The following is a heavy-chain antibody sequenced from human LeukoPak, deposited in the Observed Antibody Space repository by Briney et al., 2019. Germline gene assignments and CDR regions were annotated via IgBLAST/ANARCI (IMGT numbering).Heavy chain of an antibody. CDR1: GFTFSSYA. Sequence: GGSLRLSCAASGFTFSSYAMSWVRQAPGKGLEWVSAISGSGGSTYYADSVKGRFTISRDNSKNTLYLQMNSLRAEDTAVYYCAKERGSSGWYREYFQHWGQGTLVTVSS. D-gene: IGHD6-19*01. CDR3: AKERGSSGWYREYFQH. V-gene: IGHV3-23*01. J-gene: IGHJ1*01. CDR2: ISGSGGST.